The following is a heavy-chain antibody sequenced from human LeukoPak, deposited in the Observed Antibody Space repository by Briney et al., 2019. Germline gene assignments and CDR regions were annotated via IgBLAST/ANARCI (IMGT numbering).Heavy chain of an antibody. J-gene: IGHJ4*02. Sequence: GRSLRLSCAASGFTFSSYAMHWVRRAPGKALEWVATISSDGGNRYYSDSVKGRFTISRDNSKNTLYLQMNSLRPEDTAVFHCARGRAVAGSTVIDYWGQGTLVTVSS. D-gene: IGHD6-19*01. V-gene: IGHV3-30-3*01. CDR1: GFTFSSYA. CDR2: ISSDGGNR. CDR3: ARGRAVAGSTVIDY.